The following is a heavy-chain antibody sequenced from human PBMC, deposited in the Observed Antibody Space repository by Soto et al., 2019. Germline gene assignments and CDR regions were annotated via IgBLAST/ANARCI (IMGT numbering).Heavy chain of an antibody. Sequence: EVQLLESGGGLVQPGGSLRLSCAASGFTFSSYAMSWVRQAPGKGLEWVSAISGSGGSTYYADSVKGRFTISRDNSKNTLYLQMNSLRAEDTAVYYCAKDCRQQLARAYYYYYYGMDVWGQGTTVTVSS. D-gene: IGHD6-13*01. CDR2: ISGSGGST. CDR1: GFTFSSYA. J-gene: IGHJ6*02. V-gene: IGHV3-23*01. CDR3: AKDCRQQLARAYYYYYYGMDV.